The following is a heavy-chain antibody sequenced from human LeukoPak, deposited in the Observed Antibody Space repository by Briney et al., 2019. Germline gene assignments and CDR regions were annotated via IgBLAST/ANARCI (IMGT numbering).Heavy chain of an antibody. D-gene: IGHD2/OR15-2a*01. V-gene: IGHV3-48*03. Sequence: PGGSLRLSCAASGFTFDAYEINWVRQAPGKGLEWVSYISGSGRTIYYADSAKGRFTISWDNAKNSVYLQMNRLRAEDTAVYYCARGVYGRFDSWGQGTLVTVSS. CDR3: ARGVYGRFDS. J-gene: IGHJ5*01. CDR2: ISGSGRTI. CDR1: GFTFDAYE.